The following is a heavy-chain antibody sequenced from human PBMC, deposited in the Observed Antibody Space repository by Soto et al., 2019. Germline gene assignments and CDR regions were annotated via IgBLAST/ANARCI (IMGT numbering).Heavy chain of an antibody. CDR3: AREGSRYRDAFDI. V-gene: IGHV4-31*03. CDR2: IYYSGST. Sequence: SLTCTVSGGSISSGGYYWSWIRQHPGKGLEWIGYIYYSGSTYYNPSLKSRVTISVDTSKNQFSLKLSSVTAADTAVYYCAREGSRYRDAFDIWGQGTMVTVS. D-gene: IGHD3-10*01. J-gene: IGHJ3*02. CDR1: GGSISSGGYY.